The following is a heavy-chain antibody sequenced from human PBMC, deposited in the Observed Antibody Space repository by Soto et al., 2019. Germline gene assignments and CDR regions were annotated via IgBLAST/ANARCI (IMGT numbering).Heavy chain of an antibody. CDR2: IRIKFYGGTT. V-gene: IGHV3-49*03. Sequence: PGGSLRLSCSGSGFTFGDYALTWFRQAPGKGLEWVGFIRIKFYGGTTEYAASVKGRFTISRDDAKSIAYLQTNSLKTEDTAVYYCTRDLGGRFLVYGMDVWGQGTTVTVSS. D-gene: IGHD3-3*01. J-gene: IGHJ6*02. CDR1: GFTFGDYA. CDR3: TRDLGGRFLVYGMDV.